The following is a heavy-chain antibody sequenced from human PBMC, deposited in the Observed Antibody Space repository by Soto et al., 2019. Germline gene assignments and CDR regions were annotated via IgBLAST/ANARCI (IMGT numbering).Heavy chain of an antibody. V-gene: IGHV3-23*01. Sequence: PGGSLRLPCAASGFTFRSYAMSWVRQAPGKGLEWVSVISGSGGRTFYADFVKGRFTISRDNSKNTLYLQMNSLRAEETAVYYCANNKFDDFWSGYYVDYWGQGTLVTVSS. J-gene: IGHJ4*02. D-gene: IGHD3-3*01. CDR3: ANNKFDDFWSGYYVDY. CDR1: GFTFRSYA. CDR2: ISGSGGRT.